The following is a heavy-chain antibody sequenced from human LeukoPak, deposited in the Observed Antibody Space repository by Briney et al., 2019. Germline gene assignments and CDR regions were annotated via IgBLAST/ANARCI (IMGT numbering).Heavy chain of an antibody. D-gene: IGHD2-15*01. J-gene: IGHJ4*02. Sequence: PSGTLSLTCTVSGGSISSYYWSWIRQPAGKGLEWIGRIYTSGSTGYNPSLKSRATMSVDTSKNQFSLKLSSVTAADTAVYYCARVDLRAAYFDYWGQGTLVTVSS. V-gene: IGHV4-4*07. CDR3: ARVDLRAAYFDY. CDR2: IYTSGST. CDR1: GGSISSYY.